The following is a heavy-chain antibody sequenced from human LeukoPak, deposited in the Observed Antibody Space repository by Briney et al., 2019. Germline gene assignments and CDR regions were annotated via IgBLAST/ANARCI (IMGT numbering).Heavy chain of an antibody. V-gene: IGHV3-33*08. J-gene: IGHJ4*02. D-gene: IGHD6-19*01. CDR1: GFTFSSYG. CDR3: ARDSVYSSGPVPDY. Sequence: GGSLRLSCVASGFTFSSYGMPCVRQAPGKGMEWVAVIWYDGSNKYYADSVKGRFTISRDNSKNTLYLQMNSLRAEDTAVYYCARDSVYSSGPVPDYWGQGTLVTVSS. CDR2: IWYDGSNK.